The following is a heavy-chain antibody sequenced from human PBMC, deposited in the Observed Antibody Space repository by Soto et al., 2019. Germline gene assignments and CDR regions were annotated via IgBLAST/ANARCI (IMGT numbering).Heavy chain of an antibody. V-gene: IGHV3-53*04. D-gene: IGHD2-21*01. Sequence: GGSLRLSCAASGFTVSSNYMSWVRQAPGKGLEWVSVIYSGGSTYYADSVKGRFTISRHNSKNTLYLQMNSLRAEDTAVYYCARSAHIYCGGDCYSNWGQGTLVTVSS. J-gene: IGHJ4*02. CDR2: IYSGGST. CDR1: GFTVSSNY. CDR3: ARSAHIYCGGDCYSN.